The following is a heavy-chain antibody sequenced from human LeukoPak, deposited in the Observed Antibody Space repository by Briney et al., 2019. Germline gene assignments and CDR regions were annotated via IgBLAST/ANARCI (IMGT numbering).Heavy chain of an antibody. Sequence: SETLSLTCTVSGGSISASINSWGWIRQPPGKGLEWIGNIYYGGSTYYNPSLKSRVIISVDTSKNQFSLKLCSVTAADTAVYYCARHPNIMITFGGVIAWGQGTMVTVSS. CDR2: IYYGGST. D-gene: IGHD3-16*02. CDR3: ARHPNIMITFGGVIA. V-gene: IGHV4-39*01. CDR1: GGSISASINS. J-gene: IGHJ3*01.